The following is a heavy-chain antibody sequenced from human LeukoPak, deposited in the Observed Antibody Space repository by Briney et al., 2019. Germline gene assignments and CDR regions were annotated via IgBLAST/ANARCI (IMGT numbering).Heavy chain of an antibody. CDR1: GFTFSTDS. CDR2: INSSSNGI. V-gene: IGHV3-48*04. D-gene: IGHD3-22*01. CDR3: ARAFYYYDSSP. Sequence: GGSLRLSCAASGFTFSTDSMNWVRQAPGKGLEWVSYINSSSNGIYYAESVKGRFTISRDNAKNSMYLQMHSLRAEDTAVYYCARAFYYYDSSPWGQGTLVTVSS. J-gene: IGHJ5*02.